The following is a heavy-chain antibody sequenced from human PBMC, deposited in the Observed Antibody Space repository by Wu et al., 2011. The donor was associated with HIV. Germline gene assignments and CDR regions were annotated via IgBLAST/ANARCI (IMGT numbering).Heavy chain of an antibody. V-gene: IGHV1-46*01. Sequence: QVQLVQSGAEVKMPGASVKVSCKPSGYTFTNYYIHWVRQAPGQGFEWMGVINPGTGGATYAQKFQDRLILTRDRSTSTVYMELSSLTSEDAAMYHCARDLRSDIYDVSGYYSHWGQGTLVTVSS. CDR3: ARDLRSDIYDVSGYYSH. J-gene: IGHJ4*02. CDR1: GYTFTNYY. CDR2: INPGTGGA. D-gene: IGHD3-22*01.